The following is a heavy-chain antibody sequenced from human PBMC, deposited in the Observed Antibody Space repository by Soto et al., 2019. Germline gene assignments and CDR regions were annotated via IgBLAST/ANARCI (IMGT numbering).Heavy chain of an antibody. CDR3: ARAGLPYAYDL. V-gene: IGHV3-7*01. J-gene: IGHJ5*02. Sequence: EVQLAESGGGLVQPGGSLRLSCAASGFSFSSYWMGWVRQAPGRGLERVANIKADGSEKYYMDSVRGRFTISRDNAKNSLYLQMTSLSVDDTALYYCARAGLPYAYDLWGQGTLVTVSS. CDR2: IKADGSEK. CDR1: GFSFSSYW. D-gene: IGHD2-21*01.